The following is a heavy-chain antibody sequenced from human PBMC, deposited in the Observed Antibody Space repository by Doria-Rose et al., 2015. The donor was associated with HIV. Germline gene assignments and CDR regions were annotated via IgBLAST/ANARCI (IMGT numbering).Heavy chain of an antibody. CDR2: IFSDDAR. V-gene: IGHV2-26*01. Sequence: SGPVLVKPTETLTLTCTVSGVSLSSPGMGVSWIRQPPGKALEWLANIFSDDARSYNTSLKSRLTISRGTSKSQVVLTMTDMDPVDTATYYCARIKSSRWYHKYYFDFWGQGTLVIVSA. CDR1: GVSLSSPGMG. CDR3: ARIKSSRWYHKYYFDF. J-gene: IGHJ4*02. D-gene: IGHD6-13*01.